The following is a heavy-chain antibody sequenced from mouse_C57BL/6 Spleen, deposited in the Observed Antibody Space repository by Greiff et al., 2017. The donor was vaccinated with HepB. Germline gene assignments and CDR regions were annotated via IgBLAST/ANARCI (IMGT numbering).Heavy chain of an antibody. V-gene: IGHV1-15*01. CDR2: IDPETGGT. CDR1: GYTFTDYE. D-gene: IGHD1-1*01. Sequence: QVQLQQSGAELVRPGASVTLSCKASGYTFTDYEMHWVKQTPVHGLEWIGAIDPETGGTAYNQKFKGKAILTADKSSSTAYMELRSLTSEDSAVYYCTRSITTVADYFDVWGTGTTVTVSS. CDR3: TRSITTVADYFDV. J-gene: IGHJ1*03.